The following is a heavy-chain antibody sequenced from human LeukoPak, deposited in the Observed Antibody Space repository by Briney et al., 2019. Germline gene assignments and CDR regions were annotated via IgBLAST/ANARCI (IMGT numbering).Heavy chain of an antibody. CDR3: ARTTYYYGSGSYTY. V-gene: IGHV1-2*02. CDR1: GYTFTGYY. J-gene: IGHJ4*02. Sequence: ASVKVSCKASGYTFTGYYMHWVRQAPGQGLEWMGWINPNSGGTNYAQKFQGRVTMTRDTSISTAYMELSRLRSDDTAVYYCARTTYYYGSGSYTYWGQGTLVTVSS. CDR2: INPNSGGT. D-gene: IGHD3-10*01.